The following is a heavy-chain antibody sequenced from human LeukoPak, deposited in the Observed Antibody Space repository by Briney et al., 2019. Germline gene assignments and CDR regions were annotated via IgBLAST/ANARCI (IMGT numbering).Heavy chain of an antibody. J-gene: IGHJ4*02. CDR3: ARVFYCSSTSCYSYCSGGSCFNDY. D-gene: IGHD2-2*01. Sequence: GGSLRLSCAASGFTFSSYAMSWVRQAPGKGLEWVSAISGSGGSTYYADSVKGRFTISRDNSKNTLYLQMNSLRAEDTAVYYCARVFYCSSTSCYSYCSGGSCFNDYWGQGTLVTVSS. CDR2: ISGSGGST. V-gene: IGHV3-23*01. CDR1: GFTFSSYA.